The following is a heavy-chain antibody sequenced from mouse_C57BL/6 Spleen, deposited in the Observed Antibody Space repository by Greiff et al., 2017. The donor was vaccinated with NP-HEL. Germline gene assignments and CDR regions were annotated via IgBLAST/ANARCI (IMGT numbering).Heavy chain of an antibody. CDR3: ARHRSYSNYVSAMDY. CDR1: GFTFSSYG. V-gene: IGHV5-6*01. CDR2: ISSGGSYT. Sequence: EVMLVESGGDLVKPGGSLKLSCAASGFTFSSYGMSWVRQTPDKRLEWVATISSGGSYTYYLDSVKGRFTISRDNAKNTLYLQMSSLKSEDTAMYYCARHRSYSNYVSAMDYWGQGTSVTVSS. J-gene: IGHJ4*01. D-gene: IGHD2-5*01.